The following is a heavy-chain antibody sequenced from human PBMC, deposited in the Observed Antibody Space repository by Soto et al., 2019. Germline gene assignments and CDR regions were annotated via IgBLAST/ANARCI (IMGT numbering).Heavy chain of an antibody. CDR2: INPNSGGT. J-gene: IGHJ6*02. D-gene: IGHD3-3*01. Sequence: QVQLVQSGAEVKKPGASVKVSCKASGYTFTGYYMHWVRQAPGQGLEWMGWINPNSGGTNYAQKFQGRVTMTRDTSISTAYMELSMLRSDDTAVYYCARGRFWSGYPIYYYGMDVWGQGTTVTVSS. CDR1: GYTFTGYY. V-gene: IGHV1-2*02. CDR3: ARGRFWSGYPIYYYGMDV.